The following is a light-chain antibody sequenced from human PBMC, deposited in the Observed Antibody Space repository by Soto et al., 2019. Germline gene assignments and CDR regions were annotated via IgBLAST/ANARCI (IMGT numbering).Light chain of an antibody. CDR1: SSDVGGYNY. CDR2: EVS. V-gene: IGLV2-8*01. Sequence: QSALTQPPSASGSPGQSVTISCTGTSSDVGGYNYVSWYQQHPGKASKLIISEVSKRPSGVPGRFSGSKSGNTASLIVSGLQAKDESVYYCTSHAGSNNYVFGTGTKVTVL. J-gene: IGLJ1*01. CDR3: TSHAGSNNYV.